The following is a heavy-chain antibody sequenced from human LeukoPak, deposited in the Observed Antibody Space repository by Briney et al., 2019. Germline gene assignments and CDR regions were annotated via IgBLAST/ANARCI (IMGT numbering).Heavy chain of an antibody. J-gene: IGHJ3*02. V-gene: IGHV4-39*01. CDR2: IYYSGST. D-gene: IGHD3-22*01. CDR1: GGSISSSSYY. CDR3: ARRKYYDSSGYYYAASSFDI. Sequence: SETLSLTCTVSGGSISSSSYYWGWIRQPPGKGLEWIGSIYYSGSTYYNPSLKSRVTISVDTSKNQFSLKLSSVTAADTAVYYCARRKYYDSSGYYYAASSFDIWGQGTMVTVSS.